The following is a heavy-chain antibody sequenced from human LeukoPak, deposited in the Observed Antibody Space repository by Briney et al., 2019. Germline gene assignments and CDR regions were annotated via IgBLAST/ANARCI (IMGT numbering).Heavy chain of an antibody. J-gene: IGHJ4*02. D-gene: IGHD3-10*01. CDR2: IYYSGST. CDR1: GGSISSYY. V-gene: IGHV4-59*01. CDR3: ARDRGPSGGYYYGSGSYFPFDY. Sequence: KPSETLSLTCTVSGGSISSYYWSWIRQPPGKGLAWIGYIYYSGSTNYNPSLKSRVTISVDTSKNQFSLKLSSVTAADTAVYYCARDRGPSGGYYYGSGSYFPFDYWGQGTLVTVSS.